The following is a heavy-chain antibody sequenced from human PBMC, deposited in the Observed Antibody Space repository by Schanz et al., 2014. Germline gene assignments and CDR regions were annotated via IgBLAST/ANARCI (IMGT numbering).Heavy chain of an antibody. D-gene: IGHD3-10*01. J-gene: IGHJ4*02. Sequence: QVQLVESGGGVVQPGRSLRLSCAASGFTFSSYAMHWVRQAPGKGLEWVSTIYASGATYYADSVKRRFTISRDISKNTLHLQVTSLRAEDTAIYYCARDGNYYGSRNYYKTPYYFDYWGQGTLVTVSS. CDR2: IYASGAT. CDR3: ARDGNYYGSRNYYKTPYYFDY. V-gene: IGHV3-NL1*01. CDR1: GFTFSSYA.